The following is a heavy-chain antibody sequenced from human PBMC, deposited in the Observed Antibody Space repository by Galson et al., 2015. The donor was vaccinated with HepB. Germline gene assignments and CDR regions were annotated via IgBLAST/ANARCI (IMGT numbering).Heavy chain of an antibody. J-gene: IGHJ5*02. V-gene: IGHV4-59*01. Sequence: QVQLQESGPGLVKPSETLSLTCTVSGGSISSYYWSWIRQPPGKGLEWIGYIYYSGSTNYNPSLKSRVTISVDTPKNQFSLKLSSVTAADTAVYYCAREVGEAAAGRPNNWFDPWGQGTLVTVSS. CDR2: IYYSGST. CDR1: GGSISSYY. CDR3: AREVGEAAAGRPNNWFDP. D-gene: IGHD6-13*01.